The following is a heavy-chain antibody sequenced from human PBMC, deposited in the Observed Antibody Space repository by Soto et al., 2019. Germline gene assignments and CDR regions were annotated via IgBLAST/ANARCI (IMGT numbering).Heavy chain of an antibody. CDR3: APLTVSLSGPYGIHV. D-gene: IGHD2-15*01. J-gene: IGHJ6*02. CDR2: MFYSGLT. V-gene: IGHV4-39*01. CDR1: GYYVSSSDYY. Sequence: SETLSLTCSVSGYYVSSSDYYWAWLRQPPGKGLEWIGSMFYSGLTYYNPSLKSRVTLSVDTSKNHFSVRLNSVTAADTAVYYCAPLTVSLSGPYGIHVWGQGTTVTVS.